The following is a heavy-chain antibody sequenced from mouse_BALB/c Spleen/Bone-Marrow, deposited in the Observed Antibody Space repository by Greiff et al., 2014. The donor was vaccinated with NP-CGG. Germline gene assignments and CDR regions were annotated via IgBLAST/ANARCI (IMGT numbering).Heavy chain of an antibody. J-gene: IGHJ4*01. CDR3: ARGTARAMMDY. Sequence: VQLQQSGTELVKPGASVKLSCKASGYTFTSYWIHWVKQGPGQGLEWIGEIHPSNGRTNYSEKFKTKATLTVDKSSSTDHMQLSSLTSEDSAVYYCARGTARAMMDYWGQGTSVTVSS. CDR2: IHPSNGRT. CDR1: GYTFTSYW. D-gene: IGHD3-2*01. V-gene: IGHV1S81*02.